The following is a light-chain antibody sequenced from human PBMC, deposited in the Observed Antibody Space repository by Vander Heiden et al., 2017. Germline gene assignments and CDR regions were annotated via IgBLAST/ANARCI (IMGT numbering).Light chain of an antibody. CDR1: SSDVGGYNY. CDR2: DVS. Sequence: QSALTQPRSVSGSPGQSVTISCNGSSSDVGGYNYVSGYQQHPGKAPKLMIYDVSKRPSGVPDRFSGSKSGNTASLTISGLQAEDEADYYCCSYAGSYTLVFGGGTKLTVL. CDR3: CSYAGSYTLV. J-gene: IGLJ2*01. V-gene: IGLV2-11*01.